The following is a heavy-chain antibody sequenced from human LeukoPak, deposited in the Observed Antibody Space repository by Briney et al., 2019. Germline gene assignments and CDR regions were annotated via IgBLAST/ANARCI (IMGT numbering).Heavy chain of an antibody. CDR1: GFTYSFNW. CDR3: ARHSNTCDYDSSGHYRSFDY. CDR2: IKQDGSDK. V-gene: IGHV3-7*01. D-gene: IGHD3-22*01. Sequence: GGSVRLSCAASGFTYSFNWMSWVRQAPGKGLEWVANIKQDGSDKYYVDSVKGRFTISRDNSKNTLYLQMNSLRAEDTAFYFCARHSNTCDYDSSGHYRSFDYWGQGTLVSVSS. J-gene: IGHJ4*02.